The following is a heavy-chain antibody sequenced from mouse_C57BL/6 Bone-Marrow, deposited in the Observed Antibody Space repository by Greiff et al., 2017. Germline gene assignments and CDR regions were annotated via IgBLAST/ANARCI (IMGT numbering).Heavy chain of an antibody. CDR3: ATLWLRRRDYAMDY. CDR2: IWGGGST. J-gene: IGHJ4*01. CDR1: GFSLTSYG. V-gene: IGHV2-9*01. Sequence: VQLQQPGPGLVTPSQSLSITCNVSGFSLTSYGVDWVRQPPGKGLEWLGVIWGGGSTNYNSALMSRLSISKDNSKCQVFLKMNSLQTDDTAMYXCATLWLRRRDYAMDYWGQGTSVTVSS. D-gene: IGHD2-2*01.